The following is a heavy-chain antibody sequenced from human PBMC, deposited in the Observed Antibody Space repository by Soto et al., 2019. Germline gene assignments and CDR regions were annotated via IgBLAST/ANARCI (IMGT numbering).Heavy chain of an antibody. CDR2: INPSGRSA. CDR3: ARVVSIADDY. D-gene: IGHD6-6*01. J-gene: IGHJ4*02. V-gene: IGHV1-46*03. CDR1: GYTFTSHY. Sequence: QVQLVQSGAEVKKRGASVKVSCKASGYTFTSHYMHLVRRAPGQGVEWLGIINPSGRSASYAQKLQGRVTMTRDTPTSTVYTELSSLRSEDTAVYYCARVVSIADDYWGQGTLVTVSS.